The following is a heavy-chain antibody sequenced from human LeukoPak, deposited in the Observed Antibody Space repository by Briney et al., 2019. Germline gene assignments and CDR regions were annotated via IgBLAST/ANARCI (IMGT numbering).Heavy chain of an antibody. D-gene: IGHD5-12*01. CDR1: GFTFSSYT. V-gene: IGHV3-21*01. Sequence: PGGSLRLSCAASGFTFSSYTMNWVRQAPGKGLEWVSSISSSSSYIYYADSVKGRFTISRDNAKNSLYLHMNSLRAEETAVYYCASFVDIVATIRVRWGQGTLVTVSS. CDR2: ISSSSSYI. CDR3: ASFVDIVATIRVR. J-gene: IGHJ4*02.